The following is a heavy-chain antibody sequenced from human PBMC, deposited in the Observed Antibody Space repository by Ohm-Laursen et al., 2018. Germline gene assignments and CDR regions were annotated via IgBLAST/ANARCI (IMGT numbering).Heavy chain of an antibody. V-gene: IGHV3-9*01. CDR3: AKEYYDFWSGYSGFDY. D-gene: IGHD3-3*01. Sequence: SLRLSCTASGFTFVDYAMHWVRQAPGKGLERVSGISWNSGSIGYADSVKGRFTISRDNAKNSLYLQMNSLRAEDTALYYCAKEYYDFWSGYSGFDYWGQGTLVTVSS. CDR2: ISWNSGSI. J-gene: IGHJ4*02. CDR1: GFTFVDYA.